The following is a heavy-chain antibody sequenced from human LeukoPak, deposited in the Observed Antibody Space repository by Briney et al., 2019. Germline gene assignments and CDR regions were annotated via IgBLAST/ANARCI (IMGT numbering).Heavy chain of an antibody. CDR1: GFTFSSYA. J-gene: IGHJ4*02. CDR2: ISSSSSYI. CDR3: ARVATSLDTFDY. V-gene: IGHV3-21*01. D-gene: IGHD1-1*01. Sequence: SGGSLRLSCAASGFTFSSYAMSWVRQAPGKGLEWVSSISSSSSYIYYADSVKGRFTISRDNAKNSLYLQMNSLRAEDTAVYYCARVATSLDTFDYWGQGTLVTVSS.